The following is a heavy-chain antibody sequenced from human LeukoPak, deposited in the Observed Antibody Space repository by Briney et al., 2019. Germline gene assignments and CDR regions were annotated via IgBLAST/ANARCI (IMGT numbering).Heavy chain of an antibody. J-gene: IGHJ4*02. D-gene: IGHD3-22*01. CDR1: GFTFSSYG. Sequence: PGGSLRLSCAASGFTFSSYGMHWVRQAPGKGLEWVAVISYDGSNKYYAGSVKGRFTISRDNSKNTLYLQMNSLRAEDTAVYYRAKDFSIYYDSSVLDYWGQGTLVTVSS. CDR3: AKDFSIYYDSSVLDY. V-gene: IGHV3-30*18. CDR2: ISYDGSNK.